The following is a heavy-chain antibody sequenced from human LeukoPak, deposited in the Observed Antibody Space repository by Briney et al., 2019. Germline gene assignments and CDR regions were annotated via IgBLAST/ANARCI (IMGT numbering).Heavy chain of an antibody. CDR1: GYSFTNYW. CDR2: IYPGDSDT. Sequence: GESLKISCKGSGYSFTNYWIGWVRQMPGKGLEWMGIIYPGDSDTRYSPSFQGPVAISADKSIGTAYLQWSSLEASDTAMYYCARRVAAAGTHTYFDYWGQGTLVTVSS. V-gene: IGHV5-51*01. CDR3: ARRVAAAGTHTYFDY. J-gene: IGHJ4*02. D-gene: IGHD6-13*01.